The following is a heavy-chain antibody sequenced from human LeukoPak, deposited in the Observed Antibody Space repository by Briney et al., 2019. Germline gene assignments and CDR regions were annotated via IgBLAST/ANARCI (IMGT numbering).Heavy chain of an antibody. CDR1: GGSISSYY. CDR3: ARANGDYVMSIDY. Sequence: SETLSLTCTVSGGSISSYYWSWIRQPPGKGLEWIGYIYYSGSTNYNPSPKSRVTISVDTSKNQFSLKLSSVTAADTAVYYCARANGDYVMSIDYWGQGTLVTVSS. CDR2: IYYSGST. D-gene: IGHD4-17*01. V-gene: IGHV4-59*01. J-gene: IGHJ4*02.